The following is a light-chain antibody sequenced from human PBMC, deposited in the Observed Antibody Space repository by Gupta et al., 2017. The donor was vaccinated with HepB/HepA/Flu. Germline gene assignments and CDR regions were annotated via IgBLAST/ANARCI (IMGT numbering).Light chain of an antibody. Sequence: QSVLTQPPSVSGAPGQRITISYTGSSSNIGAGYDVHWYQQLPGTAPKLLIYGNSNRPSGVPDRFSGSKSGTSASLAITGLQAEDEADYYCQSYDITLGASRVFGGGTKLTVL. J-gene: IGLJ3*02. V-gene: IGLV1-40*01. CDR1: SSNIGAGYD. CDR2: GNS. CDR3: QSYDITLGASRV.